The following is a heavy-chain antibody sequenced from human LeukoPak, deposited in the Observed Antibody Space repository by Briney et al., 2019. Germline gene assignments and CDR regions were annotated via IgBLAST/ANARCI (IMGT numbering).Heavy chain of an antibody. CDR3: ARDYIGDSSTWYDY. Sequence: HTGGSLRLSCAASGFTFSSYGMHWVRQAPGKGLEWVAVIWYDGSNKYYADSVKGRFTISRDNSKNTLYLQMNSLRAEDTAVYYCARDYIGDSSTWYDYWGQGTLVAVSS. D-gene: IGHD6-13*01. V-gene: IGHV3-33*01. CDR1: GFTFSSYG. J-gene: IGHJ4*02. CDR2: IWYDGSNK.